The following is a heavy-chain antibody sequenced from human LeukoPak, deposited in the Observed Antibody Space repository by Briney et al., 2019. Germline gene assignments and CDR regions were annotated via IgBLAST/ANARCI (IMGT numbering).Heavy chain of an antibody. CDR2: INPNSGGA. V-gene: IGHV1-2*02. D-gene: IGHD3-3*02. CDR3: ARVARGYYGMDV. Sequence: ASVKVSCKASGYTFTGYYMHWVRQAPGQGLEGMGWINPNSGGANYAQKSQGRVTMTRETSISTAYMELSRLRSDDTAVYYCARVARGYYGMDVWGQGTTVTVSS. CDR1: GYTFTGYY. J-gene: IGHJ6*02.